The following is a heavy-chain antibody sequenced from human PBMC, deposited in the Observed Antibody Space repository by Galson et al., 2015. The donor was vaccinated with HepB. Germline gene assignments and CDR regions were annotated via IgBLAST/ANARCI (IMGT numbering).Heavy chain of an antibody. J-gene: IGHJ4*02. Sequence: SVKVSCKASGYSFTNYAIHWVRQAPGQRLEWMGWINAGSGHTQYSQKFLGRISIGRGTSATTAYLDLSSLRSEDTAVYFCAREAIYSDTSGFHTNFYFDYWGQGTLVTVSS. CDR2: INAGSGHT. D-gene: IGHD3-22*01. V-gene: IGHV1-3*01. CDR3: AREAIYSDTSGFHTNFYFDY. CDR1: GYSFTNYA.